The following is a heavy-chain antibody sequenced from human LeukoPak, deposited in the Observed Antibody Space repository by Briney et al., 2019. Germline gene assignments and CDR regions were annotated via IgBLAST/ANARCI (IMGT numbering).Heavy chain of an antibody. J-gene: IGHJ4*02. Sequence: VASVKVSCKVSGDTVTGFSIHWVRQAPGHGLEWMGGFDPEDGARIFAQKFQGRVTMTEDTSTDTAYMDLSSLRSEDTAVYYCATGYTYDYSLYWGQGTQVTVSS. V-gene: IGHV1-24*01. CDR1: GDTVTGFS. D-gene: IGHD5-18*01. CDR3: ATGYTYDYSLY. CDR2: FDPEDGAR.